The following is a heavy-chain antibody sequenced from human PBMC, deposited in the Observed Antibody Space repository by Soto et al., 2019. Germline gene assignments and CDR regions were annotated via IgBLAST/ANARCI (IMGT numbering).Heavy chain of an antibody. CDR2: TYYRSNWYN. J-gene: IGHJ5*02. CDR3: ARVFSGPTPRQYGSGSPKSRRAENWFDP. CDR1: GDSVSSNSAT. V-gene: IGHV6-1*01. Sequence: SQTLSLTCAISGDSVSSNSATWNWIRQSPSRGLEWLGRTYYRSNWYNDYAVSVKSRITINPDTSKNQFSLQLNSVTPEDTAVYYCARVFSGPTPRQYGSGSPKSRRAENWFDPWGQGTLVTVSS. D-gene: IGHD3-10*01.